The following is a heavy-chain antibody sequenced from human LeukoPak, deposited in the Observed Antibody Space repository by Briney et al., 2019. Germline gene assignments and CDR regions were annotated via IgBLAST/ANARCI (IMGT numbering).Heavy chain of an antibody. J-gene: IGHJ4*02. Sequence: KPSETLSLTCAVYGGSFSGYYWSWIRQPPGKGLEWIGEINHSGSTNYNPSLKSRVTISVDTSKNQFSLKLSSVTAADTAVYYCAGHHPSNTVDFWGQGTLVTVSS. V-gene: IGHV4-34*01. CDR3: AGHHPSNTVDF. CDR1: GGSFSGYY. D-gene: IGHD2/OR15-2a*01. CDR2: INHSGST.